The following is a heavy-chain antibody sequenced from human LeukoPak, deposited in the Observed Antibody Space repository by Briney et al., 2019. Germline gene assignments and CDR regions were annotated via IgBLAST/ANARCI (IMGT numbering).Heavy chain of an antibody. CDR3: TGITIFGVVITYFDX. Sequence: SETLSLTCTVSGGSISSSSYYWGWIRQPPGKGLEWIGSIYYSGSTYYNPSLKSRVTISVDTSKNQFSLKLSSVTAADTAVYYCTGITIFGVVITYFDXWGQGXXVTV. CDR2: IYYSGST. J-gene: IGHJ4*02. CDR1: GGSISSSSYY. V-gene: IGHV4-39*01. D-gene: IGHD3-3*01.